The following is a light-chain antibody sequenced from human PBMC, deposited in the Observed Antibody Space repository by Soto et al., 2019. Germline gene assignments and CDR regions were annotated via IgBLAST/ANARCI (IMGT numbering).Light chain of an antibody. V-gene: IGLV1-44*01. Sequence: QSVLTQPPSASGTPGQRVTISCSGSSSNIGSHVVNWYQQVPGTAPKLLIYTHNQRPSGVPDRFSDSKSGTSASLAISGLQSEDEADYYCAAWDGSLQSWVFGGETMVTVL. CDR3: AAWDGSLQSWV. J-gene: IGLJ3*02. CDR1: SSNIGSHV. CDR2: THN.